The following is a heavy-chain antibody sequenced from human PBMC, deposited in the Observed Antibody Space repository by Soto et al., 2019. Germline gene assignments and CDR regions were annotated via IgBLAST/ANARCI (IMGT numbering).Heavy chain of an antibody. CDR2: INHSGST. D-gene: IGHD6-6*01. CDR3: ARGSQNSSSIDY. Sequence: SETLSLTCAVYGGSFSGYYWSWIRQPPGKGLEWIGEINHSGSTNYNPSLKSRVTISVDTSKNQFSLKLSSVTAADTAVYYCARGSQNSSSIDYWGQGTLVTVSS. J-gene: IGHJ4*02. CDR1: GGSFSGYY. V-gene: IGHV4-34*01.